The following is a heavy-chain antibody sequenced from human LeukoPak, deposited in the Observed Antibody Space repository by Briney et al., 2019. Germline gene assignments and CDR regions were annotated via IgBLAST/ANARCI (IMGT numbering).Heavy chain of an antibody. CDR1: GGSISSSSYY. CDR3: ARVTMIVVVTNEVFDY. CDR2: IYYSGST. V-gene: IGHV4-39*01. J-gene: IGHJ4*02. D-gene: IGHD3-22*01. Sequence: SETLSLTCTVSGGSISSSSYYWGWIRQPPGKGLEWIGSIYYSGSTYYNPSLKSRVTISVDTSKNQFSLKLSSVTAADTAVYYCARVTMIVVVTNEVFDYWGQGTLVTVSS.